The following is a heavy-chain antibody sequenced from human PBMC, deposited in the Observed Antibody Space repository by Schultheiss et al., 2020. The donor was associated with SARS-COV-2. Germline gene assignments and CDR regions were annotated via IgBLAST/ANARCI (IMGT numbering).Heavy chain of an antibody. CDR2: ISYDGSNK. D-gene: IGHD6-6*01. J-gene: IGHJ6*02. CDR3: AKDRGSKSSEYSSSLGIYYYYYGMDV. V-gene: IGHV3-30*18. Sequence: GGSLRLSCAASGFTFDDYAMHWVRQAPGKGLEWVAVISYDGSNKYYADSVKGRFTISRDNSKNTLYLQMNSLRAEDTAVYYCAKDRGSKSSEYSSSLGIYYYYYGMDVWGQGTTVTVSS. CDR1: GFTFDDYA.